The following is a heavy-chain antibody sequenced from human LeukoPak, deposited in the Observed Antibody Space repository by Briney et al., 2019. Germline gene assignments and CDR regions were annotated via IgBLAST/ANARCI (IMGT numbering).Heavy chain of an antibody. Sequence: SETLSLTCTVSGGSISSSSYYWGWIRQPPGKGLEWIGSIYYSGSTYHNPSLKSRVTISVDTSKNQFSLKLSSVTAADTAVYYCARADTALYYDFWSGFDGRAFDIWGQGTMVTVSS. CDR3: ARADTALYYDFWSGFDGRAFDI. CDR2: IYYSGST. CDR1: GGSISSSSYY. V-gene: IGHV4-39*01. J-gene: IGHJ3*02. D-gene: IGHD3-3*01.